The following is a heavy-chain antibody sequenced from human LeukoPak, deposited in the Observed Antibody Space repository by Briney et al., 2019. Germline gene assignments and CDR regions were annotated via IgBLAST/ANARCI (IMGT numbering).Heavy chain of an antibody. CDR1: GYTFTSYD. D-gene: IGHD2-2*01. CDR2: MNPNSGNT. J-gene: IGHJ6*03. V-gene: IGHV1-8*01. Sequence: ASVTVSFTASGYTFTSYDINWVRQAPGQGLEWMGWMNPNSGNTGYAQKFQGRVTMTRNTSISTAYMELSSLRSEDTAVYFCARKGPANYYYYYMDVWGKGTTVTVSS. CDR3: ARKGPANYYYYYMDV.